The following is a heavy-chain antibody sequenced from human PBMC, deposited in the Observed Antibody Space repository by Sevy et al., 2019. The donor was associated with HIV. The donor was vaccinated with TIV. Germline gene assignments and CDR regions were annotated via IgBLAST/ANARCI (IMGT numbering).Heavy chain of an antibody. CDR1: GFTFSSYS. D-gene: IGHD5-18*01. CDR3: ARDGDTAMVYVGGFYFDY. CDR2: ISSSSSYI. V-gene: IGHV3-21*01. J-gene: IGHJ4*02. Sequence: GGSLRLSCAASGFTFSSYSMNCVRQAPGKGLEWVSSISSSSSYIYYADSVKGRFTISRDNAKNSLYLQMNSLRAEDTAVYYCARDGDTAMVYVGGFYFDYWGQGTLVTVSS.